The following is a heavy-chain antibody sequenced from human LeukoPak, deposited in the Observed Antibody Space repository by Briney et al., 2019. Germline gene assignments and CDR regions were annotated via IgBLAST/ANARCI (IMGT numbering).Heavy chain of an antibody. Sequence: GGSLRLSCAASGFTFSSYGMHWVRQAPGKGLEWVTSIWYDGSNKYYADSVKGRFTVSRDNSKNTLYLQMNSLRAEDTAVYYCARSPTVTTPPGYWGQGTLVAVSS. J-gene: IGHJ4*02. V-gene: IGHV3-33*01. CDR2: IWYDGSNK. CDR1: GFTFSSYG. CDR3: ARSPTVTTPPGY. D-gene: IGHD4-17*01.